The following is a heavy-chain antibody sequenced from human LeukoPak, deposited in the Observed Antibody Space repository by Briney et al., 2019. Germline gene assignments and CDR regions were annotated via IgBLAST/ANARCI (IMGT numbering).Heavy chain of an antibody. J-gene: IGHJ5*02. CDR1: GGTFSSYA. Sequence: ASVKVSRKASGGTFSSYAISRVRQAPGHGLEWMGGIIPIFGTANYAQKFQGRVTITADESTSTAYMELSSLRSEDTAVYYCAGVGGEKRMVRGVIITLGWFDPWGQGTLVTVSS. CDR2: IIPIFGTA. V-gene: IGHV1-69*13. CDR3: AGVGGEKRMVRGVIITLGWFDP. D-gene: IGHD3-10*01.